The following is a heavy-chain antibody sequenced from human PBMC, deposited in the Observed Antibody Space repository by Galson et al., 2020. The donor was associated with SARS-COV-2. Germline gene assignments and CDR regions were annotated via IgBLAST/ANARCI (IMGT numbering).Heavy chain of an antibody. CDR3: ARGHDSLTGYRYSHSFDV. V-gene: IGHV4-39*01. Sequence: SETLSLTCSVSGDSIPRSSYYWGWIRQPPGKGLEWLAHMYSSGTTFHNATLRSRVTQSADPPKNQFSLKVRSVTAADTAVYFCARGHDSLTGYRYSHSFDVWGQGTKVAVSS. CDR2: MYSSGTT. J-gene: IGHJ3*01. D-gene: IGHD3-9*01. CDR1: GDSIPRSSYY.